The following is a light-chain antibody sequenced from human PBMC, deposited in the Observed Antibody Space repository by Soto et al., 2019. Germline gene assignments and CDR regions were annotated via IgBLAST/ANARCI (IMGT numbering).Light chain of an antibody. J-gene: IGKJ1*01. CDR1: QSVSGSF. CDR3: QQYGTSPT. V-gene: IGKV3-20*01. Sequence: EIMLTQSPGTLSLSRGERATLSCRASQSVSGSFLAWYQRKPGQAPRRLIFGASGRATGTPDRFSGSGSGTDFTLTISRLEPEDFAVYYCQQYGTSPTFGQGPK. CDR2: GAS.